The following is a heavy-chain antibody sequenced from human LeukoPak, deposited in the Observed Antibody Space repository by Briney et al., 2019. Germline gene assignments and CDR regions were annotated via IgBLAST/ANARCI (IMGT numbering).Heavy chain of an antibody. CDR2: IRGSGDSS. V-gene: IGHV3-23*01. CDR1: GFTFSSYA. Sequence: PGGSLRLSCAASGFTFSSYAMTWVRQAPGKGLEWVSSIRGSGDSSYYADSVKGRFTISRDNSKNTLYLQMNSLRAEDTAVYYCAKDMGVSWSANYYDYWGQGTLVTVSS. D-gene: IGHD3-3*01. J-gene: IGHJ4*02. CDR3: AKDMGVSWSANYYDY.